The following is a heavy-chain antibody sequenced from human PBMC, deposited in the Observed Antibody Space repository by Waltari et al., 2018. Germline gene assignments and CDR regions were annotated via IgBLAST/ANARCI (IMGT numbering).Heavy chain of an antibody. CDR2: IYHSGST. CDR1: GGSISSGGSS. D-gene: IGHD1-1*01. J-gene: IGHJ4*02. CDR3: ARDIRGTLFDY. Sequence: QVQLQESGPGLVKPSQTLSLTCTVSGGSISSGGSSWSWIRQHPGKGLEWIGYIYHSGSTYYNPSLKSRVTISVDRSKNQFSLKLSSVTAADTAVYYCARDIRGTLFDYWGQGTLVTVSS. V-gene: IGHV4-30-2*01.